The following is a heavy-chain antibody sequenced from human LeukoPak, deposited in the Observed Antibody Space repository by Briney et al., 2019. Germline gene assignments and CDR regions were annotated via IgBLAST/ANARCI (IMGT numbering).Heavy chain of an antibody. CDR3: ARGHYYDSSGYYSFDY. V-gene: IGHV4-34*01. CDR1: GGSFSGYY. D-gene: IGHD3-22*01. J-gene: IGHJ4*02. Sequence: SETLSLTCAVYGGSFSGYYWSWIRQPPGKGLEWIGEINHSGSTNYNPSLKSRVTISVDTSENQFSLKLSSVTAADTAVYYCARGHYYDSSGYYSFDYWGQGTLVTVSS. CDR2: INHSGST.